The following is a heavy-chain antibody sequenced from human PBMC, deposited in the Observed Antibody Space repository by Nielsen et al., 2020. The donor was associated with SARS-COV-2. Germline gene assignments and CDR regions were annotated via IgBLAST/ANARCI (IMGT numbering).Heavy chain of an antibody. Sequence: ASVKVSCKTSGYTFTSYGISWVRQAPGQGLEWLGWISTYNGNTTYAQNVQGRVTMTTDTSTSTAYMELRSLRSDDTAVYRCARFQWNYELFAYYGMDVWGQGTTVTVSS. CDR2: ISTYNGNT. J-gene: IGHJ6*02. V-gene: IGHV1-18*04. CDR1: GYTFTSYG. CDR3: ARFQWNYELFAYYGMDV. D-gene: IGHD1-7*01.